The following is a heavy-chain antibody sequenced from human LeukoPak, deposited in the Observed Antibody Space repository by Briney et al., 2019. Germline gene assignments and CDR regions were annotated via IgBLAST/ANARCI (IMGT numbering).Heavy chain of an antibody. CDR1: GFTFDDYG. J-gene: IGHJ4*02. CDR3: AREEAGSYSYYFDY. V-gene: IGHV3-20*04. D-gene: IGHD1-26*01. Sequence: PGGSLRLSCAASGFTFDDYGMSWVRQAPGKGLEWVSGINWNGGSTGYADSVKGRFTISRDNAKNSPYLQMNSLRAEDTALYYCAREEAGSYSYYFDYWGQGTLVTVSS. CDR2: INWNGGST.